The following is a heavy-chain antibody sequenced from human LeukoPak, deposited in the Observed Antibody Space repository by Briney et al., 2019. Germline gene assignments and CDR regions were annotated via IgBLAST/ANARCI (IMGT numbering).Heavy chain of an antibody. V-gene: IGHV7-4-1*02. CDR2: INTNTGNP. CDR1: GYTFTSYA. CDR3: ARGGYVFWSGYSPYYYYYMEV. Sequence: ASVKVSCKASGYTFTSYAMNWVRQAPGQGLEWMGWINTNTGNPTYAQGFTGRFVFSLDTSVSTAYLQISSLKAEDTAVYYCARGGYVFWSGYSPYYYYYMEVWGKGTTVTFS. D-gene: IGHD3-3*01. J-gene: IGHJ6*03.